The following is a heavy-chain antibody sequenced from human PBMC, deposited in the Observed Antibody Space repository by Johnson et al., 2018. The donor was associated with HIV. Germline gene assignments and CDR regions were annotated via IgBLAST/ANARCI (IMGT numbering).Heavy chain of an antibody. CDR2: VKQDGSET. D-gene: IGHD5-24*01. Sequence: VQLVESGGGLVQPGGSLRLSCAASGFTFSSYWMSWVRQAPGKGLEWVANVKQDGSETYYVDSVKGRFTISRDNAKNSLYLQMNSLRAEDTAVYYCARATMSYKVWLQLSAAFDIWGQGTMVTVSS. V-gene: IGHV3-7*01. CDR3: ARATMSYKVWLQLSAAFDI. J-gene: IGHJ3*02. CDR1: GFTFSSYW.